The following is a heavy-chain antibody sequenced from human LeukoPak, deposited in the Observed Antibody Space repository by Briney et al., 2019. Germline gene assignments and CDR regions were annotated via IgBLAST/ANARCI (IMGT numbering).Heavy chain of an antibody. D-gene: IGHD5-18*01. J-gene: IGHJ4*02. V-gene: IGHV3-66*01. CDR3: AREVDTGGPLDY. CDR1: GFTVSSNY. CDR2: IYGGGNT. Sequence: PGGSLRLSRAASGFTVSSNYMSWVRQAPVKGLEWVSIIYGGGNTYYADSVKGRFTVSRDNSKNTLYLQMNSLRAEDTAVYYCAREVDTGGPLDYWGQGTLVTVSS.